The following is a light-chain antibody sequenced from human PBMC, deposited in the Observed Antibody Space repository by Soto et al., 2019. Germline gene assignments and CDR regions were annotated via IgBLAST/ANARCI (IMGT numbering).Light chain of an antibody. CDR3: LHYKDWPRWT. Sequence: EIVMTQSPATLSVSPGERATLSCRASQSVSSNLAWYQQKPGQAPRLLIYGASTTATGIPARFSGSGSGTEFTLTIDSLQSEDFAVYYCLHYKDWPRWTFGQGTRWIS. CDR1: QSVSSN. CDR2: GAS. V-gene: IGKV3-15*01. J-gene: IGKJ1*01.